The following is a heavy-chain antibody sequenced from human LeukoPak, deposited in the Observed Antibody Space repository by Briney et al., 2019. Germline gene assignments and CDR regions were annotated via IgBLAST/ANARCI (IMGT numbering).Heavy chain of an antibody. Sequence: GGSLRLSCAASGFTFSSYSMNWVRQAPGKGLEWVSYIRSSSGTIYYADSVKGRFTISRDNAKNSLYLQMNSLRAEDTAVYYCARDRSILYWYFDLWGRGTLVTVSS. CDR1: GFTFSSYS. J-gene: IGHJ2*01. CDR2: IRSSSGTI. V-gene: IGHV3-48*01. CDR3: ARDRSILYWYFDL.